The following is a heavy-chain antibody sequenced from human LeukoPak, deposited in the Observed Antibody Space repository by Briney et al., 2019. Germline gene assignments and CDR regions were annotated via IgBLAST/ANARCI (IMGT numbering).Heavy chain of an antibody. J-gene: IGHJ6*04. CDR2: IYTSGST. V-gene: IGHV4-4*07. Sequence: SETLSLTCTVSGGSISSYYWSWLRQPAGKGLEWIGRIYTSGSTNYNPSLTSRVTMSVDTSKNQFSLKLSSVTAADTAAYYCASARTTAFMDVWGKGTTVTVSS. CDR3: ASARTTAFMDV. D-gene: IGHD2-2*01. CDR1: GGSISSYY.